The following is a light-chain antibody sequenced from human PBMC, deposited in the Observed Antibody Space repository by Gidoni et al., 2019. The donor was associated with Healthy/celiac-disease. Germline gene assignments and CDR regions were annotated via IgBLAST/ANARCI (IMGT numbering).Light chain of an antibody. CDR2: QDS. J-gene: IGLJ2*01. CDR1: KLGDKY. CDR3: QAWDSSTAV. Sequence: SYELTQPPSVSVSPGQTASITCSGDKLGDKYACWYQQKPGQSPVLVIYQDSKRPSGLPERFSVSNSGNTATLTISGTQAMDDADYYCQAWDSSTAVFGGGTKLTVL. V-gene: IGLV3-1*01.